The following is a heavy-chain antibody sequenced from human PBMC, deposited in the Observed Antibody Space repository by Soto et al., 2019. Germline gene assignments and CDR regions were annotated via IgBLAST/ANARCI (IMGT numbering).Heavy chain of an antibody. D-gene: IGHD3-3*01. J-gene: IGHJ3*02. CDR2: ISGSGGST. Sequence: EVQLLESGGGLVQPGGSLRLSCAASGFTFSSYAMSWVRQAPGKGLELVSAISGSGGSTYHVDSVKGRFTISRDNSKNTLYLQMHRLNAEATAVYYCAKDSAGSISFWRGCTPDDAFDIWGQGTMVTVSS. CDR3: AKDSAGSISFWRGCTPDDAFDI. CDR1: GFTFSSYA. V-gene: IGHV3-23*01.